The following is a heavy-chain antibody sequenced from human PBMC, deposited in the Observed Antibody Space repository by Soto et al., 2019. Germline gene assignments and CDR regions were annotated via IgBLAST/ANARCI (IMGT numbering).Heavy chain of an antibody. CDR1: GYTFTGYY. CDR3: ARDAGTTVSYNWFDP. CDR2: INPNSGGT. D-gene: IGHD4-17*01. J-gene: IGHJ5*02. V-gene: IGHV1-2*04. Sequence: ASVKVSCKASGYTFTGYYMHWVRQAPGQGLEWMGWINPNSGGTNYAQKFQGWVTMTRDTSISTAYMELSRLRSDDTAVYYCARDAGTTVSYNWFDPWGQGTLVTV.